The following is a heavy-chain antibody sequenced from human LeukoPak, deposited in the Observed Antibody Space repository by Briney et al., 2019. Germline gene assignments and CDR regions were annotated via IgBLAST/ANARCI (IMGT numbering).Heavy chain of an antibody. CDR3: ARGTVVPAANRIFHFDY. CDR1: GYTFTGYY. Sequence: ASVKVSCKASGYTFTGYYMHWVRQAPGQGLEWMGWINPNSGGTNYAQKFQGRVTMTRDTSISTAYRELSRLRSDDTAVYYCARGTVVPAANRIFHFDYWGQGTLVTVSS. CDR2: INPNSGGT. J-gene: IGHJ4*02. V-gene: IGHV1-2*02. D-gene: IGHD2-2*01.